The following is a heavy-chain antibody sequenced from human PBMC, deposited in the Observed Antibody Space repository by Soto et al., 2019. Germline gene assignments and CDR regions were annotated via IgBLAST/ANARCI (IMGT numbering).Heavy chain of an antibody. D-gene: IGHD4-17*01. CDR3: AKGYGYYFDS. CDR2: IKHDGSET. J-gene: IGHJ4*02. V-gene: IGHV3-7*03. Sequence: PGGARRLSCAASGVRLRKYGLSWVRQAPGKWLEWVLSIKHDGSETYSVDSVKGRFTSSRDNAENSVYLQMHSLRAEDTAFYFCAKGYGYYFDSWGQGTLDTVSS. CDR1: GVRLRKYG.